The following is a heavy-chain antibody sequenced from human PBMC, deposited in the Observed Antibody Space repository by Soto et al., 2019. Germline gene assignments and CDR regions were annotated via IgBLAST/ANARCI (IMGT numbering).Heavy chain of an antibody. V-gene: IGHV6-1*01. D-gene: IGHD1-26*01. J-gene: IGHJ6*02. CDR3: ARDYVGQWELPYYYYGMDV. CDR1: GDSVSSNSAA. CDR2: TYYRSKWYN. Sequence: SQTLSLTCAISGDSVSSNSAAWNWIRHSPSRGLDLLGRTYYRSKWYNDYAVSVKSRITINPDTSKNQFSLQLNSVTPEDTAVYYCARDYVGQWELPYYYYGMDVWGQGTTVTVSS.